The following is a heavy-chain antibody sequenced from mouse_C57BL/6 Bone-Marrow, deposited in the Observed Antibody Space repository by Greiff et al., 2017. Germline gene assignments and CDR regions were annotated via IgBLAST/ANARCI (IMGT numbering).Heavy chain of an antibody. Sequence: DAAGGLVQPKGSLKLSCAASGFTFNTYAMHWVRQAPGKGLEWVARIRSKSSNYATYYVDSVKDRFTIYRDDPQSMLYLQMNNQKSEDTAMYDCVLDAMDDWGQGTSVTVSS. CDR2: IRSKSSNYAT. J-gene: IGHJ4*01. V-gene: IGHV10-3*01. CDR1: GFTFNTYA. CDR3: VLDAMDD.